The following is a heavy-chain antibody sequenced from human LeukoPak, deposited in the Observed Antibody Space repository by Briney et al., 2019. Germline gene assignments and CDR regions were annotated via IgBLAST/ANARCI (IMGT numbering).Heavy chain of an antibody. CDR1: GGFINSYF. CDR3: AREVQTGGNYYLDYFTYMDV. J-gene: IGHJ6*03. D-gene: IGHD1-26*01. Sequence: ETLALTFPVSGGFINSYFWDLIRWAPGEGLEWVGYIHSSGTTSTNPSLRSRVTVSLDTSKNQFSLRLTSLSTADTAVYYCAREVQTGGNYYLDYFTYMDVWGKGATVTVSS. CDR2: IHSSGTT. V-gene: IGHV4-59*01.